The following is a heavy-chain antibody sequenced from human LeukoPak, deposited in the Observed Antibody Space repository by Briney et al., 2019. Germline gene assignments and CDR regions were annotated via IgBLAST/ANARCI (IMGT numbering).Heavy chain of an antibody. D-gene: IGHD3-10*01. CDR3: ARGRVQLLWFGELLSAFDI. CDR1: GGSISRYY. J-gene: IGHJ3*02. V-gene: IGHV4-59*12. CDR2: IYYSGST. Sequence: SETLSLTCTVSGGSISRYYWSWIRQPPGKGLEWIGYIYYSGSTNYNPSLKSRVTISVDTSKNQFSLKLSSVTAADTAVYYCARGRVQLLWFGELLSAFDIWGQGTMVTVSS.